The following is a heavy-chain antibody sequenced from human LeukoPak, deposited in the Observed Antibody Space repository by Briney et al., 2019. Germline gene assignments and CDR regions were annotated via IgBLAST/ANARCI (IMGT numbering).Heavy chain of an antibody. CDR1: GFTVSSSY. CDR2: ISSAGTT. V-gene: IGHV3-66*01. D-gene: IGHD6-19*01. CDR3: ARFTSGWYYFDH. Sequence: GGSLRLSCAASGFTVSSSYMSWVRQAPGKGLEWVSIISSAGTTYYADSVKGRFTISRDNSKNTVYLQVNSLRDEDTAVYYCARFTSGWYYFDHWGQGTLVTVSS. J-gene: IGHJ4*02.